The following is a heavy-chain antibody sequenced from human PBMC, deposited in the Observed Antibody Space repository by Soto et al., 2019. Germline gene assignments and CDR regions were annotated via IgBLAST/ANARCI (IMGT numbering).Heavy chain of an antibody. V-gene: IGHV3-21*01. CDR3: TRDASRDSSARGWFDP. CDR1: GFTFRSFT. Sequence: EVHPVESGGGLVKPGGSLRLSCAASGFTFRSFTMNWVRQAPGKGLEWVSTISSNSAYIYYTDALRGRFTISRDNAKNSLHLQMNSLRAEDTAVYYCTRDASRDSSARGWFDPWGPGTVVTVSS. D-gene: IGHD6-13*01. J-gene: IGHJ5*02. CDR2: ISSNSAYI.